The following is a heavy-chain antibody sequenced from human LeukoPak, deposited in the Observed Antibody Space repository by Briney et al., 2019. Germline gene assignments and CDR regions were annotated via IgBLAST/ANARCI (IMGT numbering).Heavy chain of an antibody. Sequence: GGSLRLSCAASGFTFSSYAMHWVRQAPGKGLEWVAVISYDGSNKYYADSVKGRFTISRDNSKNTLYLQMNSLRAEDTAVYYCARRSSSSWIDYWGQGTLVTVSS. J-gene: IGHJ4*02. CDR1: GFTFSSYA. D-gene: IGHD6-13*01. CDR2: ISYDGSNK. CDR3: ARRSSSSWIDY. V-gene: IGHV3-30-3*01.